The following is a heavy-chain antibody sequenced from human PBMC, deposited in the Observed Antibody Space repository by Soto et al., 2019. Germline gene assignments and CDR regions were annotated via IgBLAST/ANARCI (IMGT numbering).Heavy chain of an antibody. Sequence: SETLSLTCTVSGGSISSYYWSWIRQPPGKGLEWIGYIYYSGSTNYNPSLKSRVTISVDTSKNQFSLKLSSVTAADTAVYYCASSRMEAVLRYFDWLLYFDYWGQGTLVTVSS. CDR3: ASSRMEAVLRYFDWLLYFDY. J-gene: IGHJ4*02. CDR1: GGSISSYY. D-gene: IGHD3-9*01. CDR2: IYYSGST. V-gene: IGHV4-59*01.